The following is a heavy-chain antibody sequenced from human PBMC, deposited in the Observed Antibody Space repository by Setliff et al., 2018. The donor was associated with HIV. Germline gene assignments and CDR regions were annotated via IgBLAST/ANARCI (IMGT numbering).Heavy chain of an antibody. J-gene: IGHJ5*02. Sequence: SETLSLTCTVSGGSISSGSHYWTWIRQPAGKGLEWIGHIHTSGSTNYDLSLMSRVTISVDTSKNQFSLKLSSVTAADAAVYYCATSGYSYAFNWFDPWGQGTLVTVSS. CDR1: GGSISSGSHY. V-gene: IGHV4-61*09. CDR2: IHTSGST. D-gene: IGHD5-18*01. CDR3: ATSGYSYAFNWFDP.